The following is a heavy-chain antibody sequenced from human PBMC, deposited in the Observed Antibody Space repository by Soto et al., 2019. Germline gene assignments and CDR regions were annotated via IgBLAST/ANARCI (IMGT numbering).Heavy chain of an antibody. CDR2: IIPIFGTA. CDR3: ARDGRPVDYYDSSGYYYFDY. V-gene: IGHV1-69*06. J-gene: IGHJ4*02. D-gene: IGHD3-22*01. CDR1: GGTFSSYA. Sequence: QVQLVQSGAEVKKPGSSVKVSCKASGGTFSSYAISWVRQAPGQGLEWMGGIIPIFGTANYAQKFQGRVTITADKSTSTAYMELSSLRSEDTAMYYCARDGRPVDYYDSSGYYYFDYWGQGTLVTVSS.